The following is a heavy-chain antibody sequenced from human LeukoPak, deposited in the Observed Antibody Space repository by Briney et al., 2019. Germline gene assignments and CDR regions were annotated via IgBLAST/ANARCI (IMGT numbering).Heavy chain of an antibody. CDR3: ASYSSSWFDY. Sequence: SETLSLTCAVYGGSFSGYYWSWIRQPPGKGLEWIGEINHSGSTNYNPSLKSRVTISVDTSKNQFSLKLSSVTAADTAVYYRASYSSSWFDYWGQGTLVTVSS. CDR2: INHSGST. CDR1: GGSFSGYY. V-gene: IGHV4-34*01. D-gene: IGHD6-13*01. J-gene: IGHJ4*02.